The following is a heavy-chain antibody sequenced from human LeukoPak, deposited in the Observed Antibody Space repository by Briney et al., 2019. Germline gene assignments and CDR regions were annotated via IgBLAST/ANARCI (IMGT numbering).Heavy chain of an antibody. D-gene: IGHD3-22*01. CDR3: AREADYFDNSGSAEYFQY. Sequence: QTGGSLRLSCAASGFTFSSYWMSWVRQAPGKGLEWVANIKQDGSEKYYVDSVKGRFTISRDNAKNSLYLQMNSLRAEDTAVYYCAREADYFDNSGSAEYFQYWGQGILVTVSS. CDR1: GFTFSSYW. V-gene: IGHV3-7*01. CDR2: IKQDGSEK. J-gene: IGHJ1*01.